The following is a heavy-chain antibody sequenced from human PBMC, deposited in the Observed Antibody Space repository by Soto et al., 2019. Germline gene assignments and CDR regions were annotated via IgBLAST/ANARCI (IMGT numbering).Heavy chain of an antibody. J-gene: IGHJ4*02. V-gene: IGHV4-59*01. CDR1: GCSISSYY. D-gene: IGHD7-27*01. CDR3: ARRWGTSFDF. CDR2: IYYSGST. Sequence: PSETLSLTCTVSGCSISSYYWSWIRQPPGKGLEWIGYIYYSGSTNYNPSLKSRVTISVDTSKNQFSLKVSSVTAADTAVYYCARRWGTSFDFWGQGTLVTVSS.